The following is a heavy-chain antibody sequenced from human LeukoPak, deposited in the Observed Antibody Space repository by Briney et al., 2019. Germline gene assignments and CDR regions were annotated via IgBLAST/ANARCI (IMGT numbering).Heavy chain of an antibody. J-gene: IGHJ4*02. CDR1: GASISSYY. CDR3: ARDLSGSLYFVY. D-gene: IGHD3-10*01. CDR2: LYISGST. Sequence: SETLSLTCTVSGASISSYYYNWIRQTAGRGLEWIGRLYISGSTDYNPSLKSRVTISVDRSTNQFSLNLRSVTAADTAVYFCARDLSGSLYFVYWGQGVLVTVSS. V-gene: IGHV4-4*07.